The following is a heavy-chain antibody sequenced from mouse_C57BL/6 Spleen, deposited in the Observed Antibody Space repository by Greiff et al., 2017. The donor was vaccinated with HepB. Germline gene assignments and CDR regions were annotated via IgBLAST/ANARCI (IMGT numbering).Heavy chain of an antibody. J-gene: IGHJ4*01. Sequence: VKLVESGPGLVQPSQSLSITCTVSGFSFTSYGVHWVRQPPGKGLEWLGVIWSGGSTDYNAAFISRLSISKDNSKSQVFFKMNSLQADDTAIYYCAKAGYYAMDYWGQGTSVTVSS. V-gene: IGHV2-4*01. CDR3: AKAGYYAMDY. CDR2: IWSGGST. CDR1: GFSFTSYG.